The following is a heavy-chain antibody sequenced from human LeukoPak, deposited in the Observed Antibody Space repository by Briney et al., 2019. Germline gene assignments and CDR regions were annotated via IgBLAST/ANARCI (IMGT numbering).Heavy chain of an antibody. CDR3: ARDHRSLYCSGGSCYPRRHNYYYYYGMDV. J-gene: IGHJ6*02. CDR2: SYNGGST. CDR1: GFTVSSNY. Sequence: PGGSLRLSCAASGFTVSSNYMSWVRQAPGKGLEWVSVSYNGGSTYYPDSVKGRFTISRDNSKNTLYLQMNSLRAEDTAVYYCARDHRSLYCSGGSCYPRRHNYYYYYGMDVWGQGTTVTVSS. V-gene: IGHV3-66*01. D-gene: IGHD2-15*01.